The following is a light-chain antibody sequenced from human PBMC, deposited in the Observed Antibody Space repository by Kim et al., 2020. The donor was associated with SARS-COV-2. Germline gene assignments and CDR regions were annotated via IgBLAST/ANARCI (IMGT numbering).Light chain of an antibody. CDR3: QSGRL. J-gene: IGLJ2*01. Sequence: GSPGKTVPISCTRSSGRIASNFVQWYQQRPGSAPTSVIYEDNQRPSWVPDRFSGSIDDSSNSASLTISGLKTEDEADYYCQSGRLFGGGTQLTVL. CDR1: SGRIASNF. CDR2: EDN. V-gene: IGLV6-57*03.